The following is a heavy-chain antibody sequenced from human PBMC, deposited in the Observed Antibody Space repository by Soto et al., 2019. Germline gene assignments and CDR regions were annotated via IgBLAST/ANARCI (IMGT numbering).Heavy chain of an antibody. CDR2: IIPLFGTA. J-gene: IGHJ6*02. V-gene: IGHV1-69*06. CDR1: GGTFSSYA. CDR3: ARDRIAARDDYDYYGMDV. D-gene: IGHD6-6*01. Sequence: GASVTVSCQASGGTFSSYAFSWVRQAPGQGLEWMGGIIPLFGTANYAQKFQGRVTITADKSTSTAYMELSSLRSEDTAVYYCARDRIAARDDYDYYGMDVWGQGTTVTVSS.